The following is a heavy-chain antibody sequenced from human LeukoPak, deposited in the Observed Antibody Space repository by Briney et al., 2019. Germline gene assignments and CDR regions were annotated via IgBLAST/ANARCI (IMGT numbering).Heavy chain of an antibody. V-gene: IGHV4-61*02. Sequence: PSQTLSLTCTVSGGSISSGSNYWSWIRQPAGKGLEWIGRIYTSGSTNYNPSLKSRVTISVDTSKNQFSLKLSSVAATEPAVYYCARDLPAVAGWLVFDYWGQGTLVTVSS. D-gene: IGHD6-19*01. J-gene: IGHJ4*02. CDR1: GGSISSGSNY. CDR2: IYTSGST. CDR3: ARDLPAVAGWLVFDY.